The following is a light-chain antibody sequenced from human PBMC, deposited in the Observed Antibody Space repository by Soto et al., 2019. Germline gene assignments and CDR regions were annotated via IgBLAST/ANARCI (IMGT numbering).Light chain of an antibody. Sequence: EVVLAQSPATLSLSPGERATLSCRASQSVSNFLAWYQQKPGQAPRLLIYDASNRATGIPARFSGSGSGTDFTLTISSLEPEDFAVYYCQQRRKWPEITFGPGTKVDIK. V-gene: IGKV3-11*01. J-gene: IGKJ3*01. CDR3: QQRRKWPEIT. CDR2: DAS. CDR1: QSVSNF.